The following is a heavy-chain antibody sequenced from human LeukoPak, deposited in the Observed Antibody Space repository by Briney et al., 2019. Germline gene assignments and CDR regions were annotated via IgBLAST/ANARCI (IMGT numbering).Heavy chain of an antibody. J-gene: IGHJ5*02. CDR2: INPSGGST. CDR1: GYTFTSYY. V-gene: IGHV1-46*01. D-gene: IGHD3-10*01. CDR3: ARDRGMVRGVIINWFDP. Sequence: ASVKVSCKASGYTFTSYYMHWVRQAPGQGLEWMGIINPSGGSTSYAQEFQGRVTMTRDMSTSTVYMELSSLRSEDTAVYYCARDRGMVRGVIINWFDPWGQGTLVTVSS.